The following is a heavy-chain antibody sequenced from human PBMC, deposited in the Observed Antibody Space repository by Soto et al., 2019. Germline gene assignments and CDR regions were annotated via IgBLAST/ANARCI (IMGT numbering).Heavy chain of an antibody. CDR2: IYYSGST. V-gene: IGHV4-31*03. Sequence: QVQLQESGPGLVKPSQTLSLTCTVSGGSISSGGYYWSWIRQHPGKGLEWIGYIYYSGSTYYNPSLKSRVTISVDTSKNQFSLKLSSVTAADTAVYYCARVPMVRGVPDAFDIWGQGTMVTVSS. CDR3: ARVPMVRGVPDAFDI. CDR1: GGSISSGGYY. D-gene: IGHD3-10*01. J-gene: IGHJ3*02.